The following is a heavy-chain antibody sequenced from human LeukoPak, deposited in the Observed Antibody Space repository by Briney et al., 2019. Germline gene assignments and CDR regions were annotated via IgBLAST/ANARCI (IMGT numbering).Heavy chain of an antibody. D-gene: IGHD3-22*01. Sequence: SETLFLTCTVSGGSISSYYWSWIRQPAGKGLEWIGRIYTSGSTNYNPSLKSRVTMSVDTSKNQFSLKLSSVTAADTAVYYCARVGITMIDRAFDIWGQGTMVTVSS. CDR2: IYTSGST. J-gene: IGHJ3*02. V-gene: IGHV4-4*07. CDR3: ARVGITMIDRAFDI. CDR1: GGSISSYY.